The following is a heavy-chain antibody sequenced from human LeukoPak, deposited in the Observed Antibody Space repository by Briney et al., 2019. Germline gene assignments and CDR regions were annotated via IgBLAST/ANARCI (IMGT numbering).Heavy chain of an antibody. V-gene: IGHV3-30*02. CDR1: GFTFSGRG. CDR2: IRYDGSNK. Sequence: PGGSLRLSCAVSGFTFSGRGMHWVRQAPGRGLEWVAFIRYDGSNKYYADSVKGRFTISRDNSKNTLHLQMNSLRADDTAVYYCARELVSSGTGYFDLWGRGTLVTVSS. CDR3: ARELVSSGTGYFDL. D-gene: IGHD3-10*02. J-gene: IGHJ2*01.